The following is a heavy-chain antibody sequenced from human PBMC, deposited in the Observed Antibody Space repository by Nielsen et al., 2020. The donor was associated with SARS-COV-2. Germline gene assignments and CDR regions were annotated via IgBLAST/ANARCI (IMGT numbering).Heavy chain of an antibody. CDR1: GFTFSSYA. D-gene: IGHD3-10*01. J-gene: IGHJ6*02. Sequence: GGSLRLSCAASGFTFSSYAMHWVRQAPGRGLEWVAVISYDGSNKYYADSVKGRFTISRDNSKNTLYLQMNSLKTDDSAKYYCARRMGSGSYQAYGLDVWGLGTTVTVSS. V-gene: IGHV3-30*04. CDR2: ISYDGSNK. CDR3: ARRMGSGSYQAYGLDV.